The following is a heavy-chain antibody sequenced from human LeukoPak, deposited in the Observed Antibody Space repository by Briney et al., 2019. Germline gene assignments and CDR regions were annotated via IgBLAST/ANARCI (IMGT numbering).Heavy chain of an antibody. Sequence: GGSLRLSCAASGFTVSSNYMSWVRQAPGKGLEWVAVIWYDGSNKYYADSVKGRFTISRDNSKNTLYLQMNSLRAEDTAVYYCARDANWGFDAFDIWGQGTMVTVSS. CDR1: GFTVSSNY. CDR2: IWYDGSNK. CDR3: ARDANWGFDAFDI. V-gene: IGHV3-33*08. D-gene: IGHD7-27*01. J-gene: IGHJ3*02.